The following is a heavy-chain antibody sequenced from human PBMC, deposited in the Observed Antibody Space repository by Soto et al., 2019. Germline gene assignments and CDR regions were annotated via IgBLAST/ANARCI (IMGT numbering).Heavy chain of an antibody. J-gene: IGHJ4*02. V-gene: IGHV1-3*01. CDR1: GYTFTSYA. D-gene: IGHD4-17*01. Sequence: ASVKVSCKASGYTFTSYAMHWVRQAPGQRLEWMGWINAGNGNTKYSQKFQGRVTITRDTSASTAYMELSSLRSEDTAVYYCARGLSRRTYTVTTPLTAFDYWGQGTLVTVSS. CDR2: INAGNGNT. CDR3: ARGLSRRTYTVTTPLTAFDY.